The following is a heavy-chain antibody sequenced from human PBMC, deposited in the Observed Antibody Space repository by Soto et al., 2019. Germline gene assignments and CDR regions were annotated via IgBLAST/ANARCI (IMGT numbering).Heavy chain of an antibody. J-gene: IGHJ5*02. D-gene: IGHD6-19*01. CDR1: GFTFSSYT. V-gene: IGHV3-30-3*01. CDR2: ISTDGSIE. Sequence: PGGSLRLSCAASGFTFSSYTMHWVRQAPGKGLEWVTLISTDGSIEHYADSVKGRFTISRDNSKNTLYLQMNSLRAEDTAVYYCAKDLWPKPLAVAGTANWFDPWGQGT. CDR3: AKDLWPKPLAVAGTANWFDP.